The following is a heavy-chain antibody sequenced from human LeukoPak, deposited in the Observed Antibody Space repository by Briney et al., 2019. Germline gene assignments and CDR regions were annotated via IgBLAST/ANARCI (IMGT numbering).Heavy chain of an antibody. D-gene: IGHD4-17*01. CDR1: GFTFSSYA. CDR2: ITASGVTT. Sequence: GSLRLSCAASGFTFSSYAMSWVRQTPAKGLEWVSGITASGVTTLYPDSVKGRITISRDNSMNTLYLEMSSLRVEDTAVYYCTKGGANDAFDIWGQGTLVTVSS. CDR3: TKGGANDAFDI. J-gene: IGHJ3*02. V-gene: IGHV3-23*01.